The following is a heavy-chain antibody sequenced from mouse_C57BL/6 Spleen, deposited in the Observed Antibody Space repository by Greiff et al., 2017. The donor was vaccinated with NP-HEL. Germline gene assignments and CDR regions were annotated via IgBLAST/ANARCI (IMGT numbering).Heavy chain of an antibody. D-gene: IGHD2-1*01. CDR1: GYTFTSYW. J-gene: IGHJ4*01. Sequence: QVQLQQPGAELVMPGASVKLSCKASGYTFTSYWMHWVKQRPGQGLEWIGEIDPSDSYTNYNQKFKGKSTVTVDKSSSTAYMQLSSLTSEDSAVYYCARKGNYPYAMDYWGQGTSVTVSS. CDR3: ARKGNYPYAMDY. CDR2: IDPSDSYT. V-gene: IGHV1-69*01.